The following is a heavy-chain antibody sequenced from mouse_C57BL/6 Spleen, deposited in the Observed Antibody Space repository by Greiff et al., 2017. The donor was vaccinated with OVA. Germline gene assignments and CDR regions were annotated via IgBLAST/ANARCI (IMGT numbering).Heavy chain of an antibody. CDR2: ISTYYGDA. CDR1: GYTFTDYA. CDR3: ARAKDYDGPWFAY. J-gene: IGHJ3*01. Sequence: QVQLQQSGPELVRPGVSVKISCKGSGYTFTDYAMHWVKQSHAKSLEWIGVISTYYGDASYNQKFKDKATLTVDTSSSTAYMQLSSLTSEDSAVYYCARAKDYDGPWFAYWGQGTLVTVSA. V-gene: IGHV1-67*01. D-gene: IGHD2-4*01.